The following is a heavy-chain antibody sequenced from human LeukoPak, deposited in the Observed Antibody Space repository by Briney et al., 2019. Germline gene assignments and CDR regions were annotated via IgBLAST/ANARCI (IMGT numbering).Heavy chain of an antibody. D-gene: IGHD2/OR15-2a*01. CDR1: GITVGTCG. CDR3: RDPFDY. CDR2: ISNSDFST. V-gene: IGHV3-23*01. J-gene: IGHJ4*02. Sequence: GGSLRLVRAAAGITVGTCGTSWVRQAGGRGLGWVSTISNSDFSTYYADSVKGQFTISRDNPKNTLYLQMNSLRVEDTAVYYCRDPFDYWGQGTLVTVSS.